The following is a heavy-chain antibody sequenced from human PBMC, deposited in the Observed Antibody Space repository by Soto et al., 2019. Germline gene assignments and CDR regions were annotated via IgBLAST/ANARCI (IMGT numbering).Heavy chain of an antibody. D-gene: IGHD3-9*01. CDR2: IYWNDDK. J-gene: IGHJ5*02. CDR1: GFSLSTSGVG. V-gene: IGHV2-5*01. CDR3: AHRRGYFDWLNWFDP. Sequence: SGPTLVKPTQTLTLTCTFSGFSLSTSGVGVGWIRQPPGKALEWLALIYWNDDKRYSPSLKSRLTITKDTSKNQVVLTMTNMDPVDTATYYCAHRRGYFDWLNWFDPWGQGTLVTVSS.